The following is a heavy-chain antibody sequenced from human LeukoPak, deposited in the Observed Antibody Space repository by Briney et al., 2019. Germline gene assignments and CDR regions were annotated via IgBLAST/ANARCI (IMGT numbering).Heavy chain of an antibody. CDR2: IYYSGST. CDR3: ARDPYDETGGYYYYMDV. V-gene: IGHV4-59*01. J-gene: IGHJ6*03. CDR1: GGSISSYY. Sequence: SETLSLTCTVSGGSISSYYWSWIRQPPGKGLEWIGYIYYSGSTNYNPSLKSRVTISVDTSKNQFSLKLSSVTAADTAVYYCARDPYDETGGYYYYMDVWGKGTTVTVSS. D-gene: IGHD7-27*01.